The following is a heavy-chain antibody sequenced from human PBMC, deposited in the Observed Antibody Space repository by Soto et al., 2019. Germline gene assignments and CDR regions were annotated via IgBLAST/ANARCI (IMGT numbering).Heavy chain of an antibody. J-gene: IGHJ6*02. CDR2: IYYSGST. CDR3: ACMEASAYSNLYYYYGMDV. D-gene: IGHD4-4*01. CDR1: GGSISSGGYY. V-gene: IGHV4-31*03. Sequence: PSETLSLTCTVSGGSISSGGYYWSWIRQHPGKGLEWIGYIYYSGSTYYNPSLKSRVTISVDTSKEQFSLKLSSVTAADTAVYYCACMEASAYSNLYYYYGMDVWGQGTTVTVSS.